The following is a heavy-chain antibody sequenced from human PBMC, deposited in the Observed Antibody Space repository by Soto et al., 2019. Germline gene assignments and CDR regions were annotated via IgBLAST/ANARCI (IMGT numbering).Heavy chain of an antibody. J-gene: IGHJ4*02. Sequence: GASVKVSCKASGYTFTGYYIHWVRQAPGQGLEWMGWVSPNSGGADYAQKFQGRVTMTRDTSVSSAYMELSSLTSDDTAVYYCARANSGDDDEFDYWGQGTQVTVYS. CDR1: GYTFTGYY. D-gene: IGHD5-12*01. CDR3: ARANSGDDDEFDY. CDR2: VSPNSGGA. V-gene: IGHV1-2*02.